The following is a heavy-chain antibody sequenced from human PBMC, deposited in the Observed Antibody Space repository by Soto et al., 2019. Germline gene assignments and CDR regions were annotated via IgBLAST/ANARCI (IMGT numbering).Heavy chain of an antibody. CDR1: GFTFSSYG. CDR2: ISYDGSNK. Sequence: QVQLVESGGGVVQPGRSLRLSCAASGFTFSSYGMHWVRQAPGKGLEWLAVISYDGSNKYYADSVKGRFTISRDNSKNTLYLQMNSLRAEDTAVYYCAKANKGIAARLGGYYYGMDVWGQGTTVTVSS. J-gene: IGHJ6*02. V-gene: IGHV3-30*18. D-gene: IGHD6-6*01. CDR3: AKANKGIAARLGGYYYGMDV.